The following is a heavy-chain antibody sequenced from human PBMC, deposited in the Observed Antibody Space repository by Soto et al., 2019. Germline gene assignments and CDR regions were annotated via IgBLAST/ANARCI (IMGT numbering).Heavy chain of an antibody. Sequence: PGGSLRLSCAASGFIFSNYWMHWVRQVPGKGLVWVARVKSDGSSTSYADSVKGRFTISRDNAKNTVYLEMNDLRADDTAVYYFTREKFDPWGQGILVTVSS. J-gene: IGHJ5*02. CDR2: VKSDGSST. V-gene: IGHV3-74*01. CDR1: GFIFSNYW. CDR3: TREKFDP.